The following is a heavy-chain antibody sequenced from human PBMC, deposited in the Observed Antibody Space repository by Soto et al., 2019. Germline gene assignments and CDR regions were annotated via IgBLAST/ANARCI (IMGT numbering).Heavy chain of an antibody. D-gene: IGHD6-19*01. CDR3: ARGGGDSIAVAGDAFDI. Sequence: SETLSLTCAVYGGSFSGYYWSWIRQPPGKGLEWIGEINHSGSTNSNPSLKSRVTISVDTSKNQFSLKLSSVTAADTAVYYCARGGGDSIAVAGDAFDIWGQGTMVTVSS. J-gene: IGHJ3*02. CDR1: GGSFSGYY. CDR2: INHSGST. V-gene: IGHV4-34*01.